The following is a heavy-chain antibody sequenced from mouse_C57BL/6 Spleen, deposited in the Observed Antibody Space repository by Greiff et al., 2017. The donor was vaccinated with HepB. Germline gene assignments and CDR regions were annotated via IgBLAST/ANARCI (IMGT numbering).Heavy chain of an antibody. CDR3: ARGITTVVAHYFDY. CDR1: GFNIKDYY. Sequence: EVQLVESGAELVKLGASVKLSCTASGFNIKDYYMHWVKQRTEQGLEWIGRIDPEDGETKYAPKFQGKATITADTSSNTAYLQLSSLTSEDTAVYYCARGITTVVAHYFDYWGQGTTLTVSS. D-gene: IGHD1-1*01. V-gene: IGHV14-2*01. CDR2: IDPEDGET. J-gene: IGHJ2*01.